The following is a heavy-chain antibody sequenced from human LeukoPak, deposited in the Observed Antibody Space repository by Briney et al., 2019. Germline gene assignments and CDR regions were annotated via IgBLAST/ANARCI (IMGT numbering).Heavy chain of an antibody. CDR1: GFTFSSYW. Sequence: GGSLRLSCAASGFTFSSYWMHWVRQAPGKGLVWVSRINSDGSSTSYADSVKGRFTISRDNAKNTLYLQMSSLRAEDTAVYYCVKAGAFYGSGSYYNQPFGYWGQGTLVTVSS. D-gene: IGHD3-10*01. CDR3: VKAGAFYGSGSYYNQPFGY. J-gene: IGHJ4*02. CDR2: INSDGSST. V-gene: IGHV3-74*01.